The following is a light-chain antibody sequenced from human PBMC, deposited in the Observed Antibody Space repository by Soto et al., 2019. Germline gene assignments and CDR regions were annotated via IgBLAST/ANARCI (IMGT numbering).Light chain of an antibody. J-gene: IGKJ1*01. CDR2: GAS. CDR1: QSVSSN. CDR3: QQYNNWPRP. Sequence: IVMTQSLSTLSVSTGERATLSCRASQSVSSNLAWYQQKPGQAPRLLIYGASTRATGIPARFSGSGSGTEFTLTISSLQSEDFAVYYCQQYNNWPRPFGQGTMV. V-gene: IGKV3-15*01.